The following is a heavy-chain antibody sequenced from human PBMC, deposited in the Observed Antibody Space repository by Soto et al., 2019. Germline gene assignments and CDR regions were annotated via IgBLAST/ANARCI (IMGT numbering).Heavy chain of an antibody. J-gene: IGHJ4*02. CDR2: IYYSGST. CDR1: GGSISSGGYY. CDR3: AREFSRGHLDY. Sequence: SETLSLTCTVSGGSISSGGYYWTWIRQHPGKGLEWIGYIYYSGSTYYNPSLKSRVAISVDTSKNQFSLKLSSVTDADTAVYYCAREFSRGHLDYWGQGTLVTVSS. V-gene: IGHV4-31*03. D-gene: IGHD3-10*01.